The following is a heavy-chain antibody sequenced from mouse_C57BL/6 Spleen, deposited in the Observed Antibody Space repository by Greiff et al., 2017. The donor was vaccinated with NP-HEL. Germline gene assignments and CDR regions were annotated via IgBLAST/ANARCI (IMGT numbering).Heavy chain of an antibody. V-gene: IGHV1-69*01. J-gene: IGHJ1*03. D-gene: IGHD1-1*01. CDR1: GYTFTSYW. CDR2: IDPSDSYT. CDR3: ARGAYYGSSYRYFDV. Sequence: QVQLQQPGAELVMPGASVKLSCKASGYTFTSYWLHWVKQRPGQGLEWIGEIDPSDSYTNYNQKFKGKSTLTVDQSSSTAYMQLSSLTSEASAVYYCARGAYYGSSYRYFDVWGTGTTVTVSS.